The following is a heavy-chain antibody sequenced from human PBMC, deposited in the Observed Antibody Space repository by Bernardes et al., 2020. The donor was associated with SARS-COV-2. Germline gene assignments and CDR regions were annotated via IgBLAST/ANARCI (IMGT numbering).Heavy chain of an antibody. V-gene: IGHV3-21*01. Sequence: GGSLRLSRAASGFTFNSYSMTWVRQAPGKGLEWVSSISGSSDYIYDADSVKGRFTISRDNAKNSLYLQMNSLRVEDTAVYFCARDVTTMGVAVAAFWGQGTLVTVSS. CDR2: ISGSSDYI. D-gene: IGHD6-19*01. CDR1: GFTFNSYS. J-gene: IGHJ4*02. CDR3: ARDVTTMGVAVAAF.